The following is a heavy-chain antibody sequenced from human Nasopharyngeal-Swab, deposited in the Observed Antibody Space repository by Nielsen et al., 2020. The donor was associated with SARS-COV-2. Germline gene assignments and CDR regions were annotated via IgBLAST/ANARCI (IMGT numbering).Heavy chain of an antibody. V-gene: IGHV3-30*18. CDR1: GFTFSSYG. Sequence: LSLICAASGFTFSSYGMHWVRQAPGKGLEWVAVISYDGSKKYYADSVKGRFTISRDNSKNTLYLQMNSLRAEDTAVYYCAKDQMAHFDYWGQGTLVTVSS. CDR3: AKDQMAHFDY. CDR2: ISYDGSKK. J-gene: IGHJ4*02. D-gene: IGHD5-24*01.